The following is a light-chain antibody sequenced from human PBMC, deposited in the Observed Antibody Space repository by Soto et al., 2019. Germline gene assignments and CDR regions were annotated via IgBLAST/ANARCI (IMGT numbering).Light chain of an antibody. Sequence: QSVLTQPPSASGTPGQRVTMSCSGSSFSVGRNYMYWYQQLPGTAPKLLIYANDQRPSGVPDRFSGSKSGTLASLAISGLRSEDEADYYCAAWDASLRSHVFGTGTKVTVL. J-gene: IGLJ1*01. CDR3: AAWDASLRSHV. V-gene: IGLV1-47*01. CDR1: SFSVGRNY. CDR2: AND.